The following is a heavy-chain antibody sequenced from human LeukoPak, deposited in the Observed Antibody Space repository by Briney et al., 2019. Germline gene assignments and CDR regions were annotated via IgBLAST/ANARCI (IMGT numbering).Heavy chain of an antibody. J-gene: IGHJ5*02. Sequence: GGSLRLSCAASGFTFSNYALSWVRQVPGKRLEWVSAISSDASTTGYADSVKGRFTIPRDNSKSTMYLQMNSLRAEDTAVYYCAKDLEQSYIGWSTIYDAWGQGSLVTVSA. V-gene: IGHV3-23*01. CDR1: GFTFSNYA. D-gene: IGHD6-19*01. CDR3: AKDLEQSYIGWSTIYDA. CDR2: ISSDASTT.